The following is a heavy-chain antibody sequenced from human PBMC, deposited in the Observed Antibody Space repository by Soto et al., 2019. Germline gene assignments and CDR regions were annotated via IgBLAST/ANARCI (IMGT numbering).Heavy chain of an antibody. CDR1: GCSISSCTFY. V-gene: IGHV4-39*01. Sequence: PSETLSLTCTASGCSISSCTFYWGRIRQPPGKGLASVGSSCYSGNSYDDTSHGRRATISVNTPKTQYLQQLSSVAAANIAFYYCSPRFSSGWYFDNWGQGILVTVSS. J-gene: IGHJ4*02. D-gene: IGHD6-19*01. CDR2: SCYSGNS. CDR3: SPRFSSGWYFDN.